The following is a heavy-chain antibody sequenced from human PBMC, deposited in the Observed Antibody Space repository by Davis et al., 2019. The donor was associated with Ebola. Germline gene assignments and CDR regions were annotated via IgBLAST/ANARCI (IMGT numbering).Heavy chain of an antibody. Sequence: PGGSLRLSCAASRFTFDDYAMHWVRQAPGKGLEWVSGISWNSGSIGYADSVKGRFTISRDNAKNSLYLQMNSLRAEDTALYYCAKVSPFSVGATDAFDIWGQGTMVTVSS. CDR3: AKVSPFSVGATDAFDI. CDR2: ISWNSGSI. D-gene: IGHD1-26*01. V-gene: IGHV3-9*01. J-gene: IGHJ3*02. CDR1: RFTFDDYA.